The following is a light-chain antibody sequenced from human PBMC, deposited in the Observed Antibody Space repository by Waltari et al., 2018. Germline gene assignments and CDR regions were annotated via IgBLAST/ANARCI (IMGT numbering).Light chain of an antibody. Sequence: ENVLTQSPGTLSLSPGERDTLSCRASQSVHNDNLAWFQQKPGQAPRLLIFGASSRATGIPDRFSGSGSGTDFILTISRVEPEDFGLYYCQQYGGSPDTFGQGTRLEIK. V-gene: IGKV3-20*01. J-gene: IGKJ5*01. CDR1: QSVHNDN. CDR2: GAS. CDR3: QQYGGSPDT.